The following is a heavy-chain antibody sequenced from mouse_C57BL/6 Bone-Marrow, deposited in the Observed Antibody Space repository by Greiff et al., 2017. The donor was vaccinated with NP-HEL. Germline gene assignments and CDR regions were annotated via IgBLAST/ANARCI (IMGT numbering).Heavy chain of an antibody. D-gene: IGHD2-14*01. V-gene: IGHV3-6*01. CDR1: GYSITSGYY. CDR2: ISYDGSN. CDR3: ARRGDYRDWYFDV. J-gene: IGHJ1*03. Sequence: DVKLQESGPGLVKPSQSLSLTCSVTGYSITSGYYWNWIRQFPGNKLEWMGYISYDGSNNYNPSLKNRISITRDTSKNQFFLKLNSVTTEDTATYYCARRGDYRDWYFDVWGTGTTVTVSS.